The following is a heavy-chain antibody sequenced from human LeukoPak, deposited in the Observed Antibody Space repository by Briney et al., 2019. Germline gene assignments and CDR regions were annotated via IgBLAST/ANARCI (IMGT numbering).Heavy chain of an antibody. D-gene: IGHD6-13*01. J-gene: IGHJ4*02. CDR3: ARSIGAAYFDN. Sequence: TGGSLRLSCAGSGFTFSIYSMNWVRQAPGKGLEWLSFISSGSNDIYYADSVKGRFTIYRDNAKNSLYLEMNSLRAEDTAVYYCARSIGAAYFDNWGQGTLVTVSS. CDR1: GFTFSIYS. V-gene: IGHV3-21*01. CDR2: ISSGSNDI.